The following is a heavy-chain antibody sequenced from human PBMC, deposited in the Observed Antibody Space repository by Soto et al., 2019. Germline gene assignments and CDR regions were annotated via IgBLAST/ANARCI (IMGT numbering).Heavy chain of an antibody. CDR3: ARKIRGGWYAG. Sequence: QVQLQQWGAGLLKPSETLSLTCAVYGGSFSGYYWSWIRQPQGKGLEWIGEINHSGSTNYNPSLKNRATISVDTSKNQFSLKLSSVTAADTAVYYCARKIRGGWYAGWGQGTLVTVSS. D-gene: IGHD6-19*01. CDR1: GGSFSGYY. J-gene: IGHJ4*02. V-gene: IGHV4-34*01. CDR2: INHSGST.